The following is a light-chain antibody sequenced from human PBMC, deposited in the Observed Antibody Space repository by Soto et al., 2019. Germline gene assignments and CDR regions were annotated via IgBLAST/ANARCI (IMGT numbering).Light chain of an antibody. CDR1: QGISNF. CDR3: QMYKSAPSLA. J-gene: IGKJ4*01. Sequence: DIQMTQSPSSLSASVGDRVTITCRASQGISNFLAWYQHKPGKVPKLLSYAASTLQLVVPSRFSGRGAGTDFTLTISSLQPEDVATYYCQMYKSAPSLAFGGGTKVEIK. CDR2: AAS. V-gene: IGKV1-27*01.